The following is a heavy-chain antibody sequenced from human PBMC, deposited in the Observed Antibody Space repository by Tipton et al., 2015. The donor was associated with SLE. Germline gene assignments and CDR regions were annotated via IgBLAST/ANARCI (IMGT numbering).Heavy chain of an antibody. CDR1: GFTITDYA. V-gene: IGHV3-33*03. J-gene: IGHJ4*02. CDR2: IWYDGITK. CDR3: AKGRVGTPTD. Sequence: SLRLSCAASGFTITDYAMHWVRQAPGKGLEWAAVIWYDGITKYYVDSVKGRFTISRDKSKNTLYLEMSSLRDEDTAVYICAKGRVGTPTDWGQGTLVTVSS.